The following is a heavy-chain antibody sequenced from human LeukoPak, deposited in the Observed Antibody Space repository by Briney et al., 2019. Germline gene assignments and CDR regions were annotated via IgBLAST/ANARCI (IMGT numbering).Heavy chain of an antibody. J-gene: IGHJ6*02. CDR3: ARLPPLAPAGTTYYHAMDV. Sequence: SETLSLTCTVSGASITSYYWSWIRRPPGKGLEWIGYVHNTGSTNYNPSLKSRLTLSIDTSKNQFSLRLDSVTAADMAVYYCARLPPLAPAGTTYYHAMDVWGQGTTVTVSS. CDR1: GASITSYY. V-gene: IGHV4-59*08. CDR2: VHNTGST. D-gene: IGHD1-14*01.